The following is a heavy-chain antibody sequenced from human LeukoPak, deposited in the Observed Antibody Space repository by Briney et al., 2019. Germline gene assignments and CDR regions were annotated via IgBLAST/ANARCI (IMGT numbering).Heavy chain of an antibody. CDR1: GFTFSSYS. D-gene: IGHD4-17*01. J-gene: IGHJ4*02. V-gene: IGHV3-21*05. Sequence: GSLRLSCAASGFTFSSYSMNWVRQAPGKGLEWVSYISSSSSYIYYADSVKGRLTISRDNAKNSLYLQMNSLRAEDTAVYYCARELDYGDYLRGAFDYWGQGTLVTVSS. CDR2: ISSSSSYI. CDR3: ARELDYGDYLRGAFDY.